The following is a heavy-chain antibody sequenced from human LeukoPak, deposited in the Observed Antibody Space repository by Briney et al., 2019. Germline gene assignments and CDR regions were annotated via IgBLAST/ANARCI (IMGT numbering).Heavy chain of an antibody. V-gene: IGHV3-23*01. Sequence: GGSLRLSCAASGFTFSNYAMGWLRQAPGKGLEWVSTISGSGGSTYYADSVKGRFTISRDNSKNTLYLQMSSLRVEDTAVYYCAKGSNGWLQSFNSFDYWGQGTLVTVSS. CDR1: GFTFSNYA. CDR3: AKGSNGWLQSFNSFDY. D-gene: IGHD5-24*01. CDR2: ISGSGGST. J-gene: IGHJ4*02.